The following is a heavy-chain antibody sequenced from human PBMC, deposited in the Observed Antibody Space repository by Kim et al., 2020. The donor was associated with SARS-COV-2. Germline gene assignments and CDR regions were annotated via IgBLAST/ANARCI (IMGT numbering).Heavy chain of an antibody. J-gene: IGHJ6*02. D-gene: IGHD3-3*01. CDR2: ISSSSSYI. CDR1: GFTFSSYS. CDR3: ARFADVLRFLEWLSAGSDYYYGMDV. Sequence: GGSLRLSCAASGFTFSSYSMNWVRQAPGKGLEWVSSISSSSSYIYYADSVEGRFTISRDNAKNSLYLQMNSLRAEDTAVYYCARFADVLRFLEWLSAGSDYYYGMDVWGQGTTVTVSS. V-gene: IGHV3-21*01.